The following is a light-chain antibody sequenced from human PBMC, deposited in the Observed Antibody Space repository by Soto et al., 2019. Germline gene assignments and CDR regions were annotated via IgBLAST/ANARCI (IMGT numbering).Light chain of an antibody. Sequence: QSVLTQPASVSGSPGQSITISCTGTTSDIAIYTYVSWYQHHPGKAPKLIIYDVSSRPSGISNRFSGSKSGNTASLTISGLQAEDEADYYCSSFTDTTTLVVFGGGTKLTVL. J-gene: IGLJ2*01. CDR1: TSDIAIYTY. CDR2: DVS. CDR3: SSFTDTTTLVV. V-gene: IGLV2-14*03.